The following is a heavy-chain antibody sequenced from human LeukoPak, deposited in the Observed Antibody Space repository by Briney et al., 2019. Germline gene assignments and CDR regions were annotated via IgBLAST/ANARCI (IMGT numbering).Heavy chain of an antibody. Sequence: SVKVSCKSSGGSFSTYTISWVRQAPGQRPEWMGGILPGLPTPNYAQKFQGGVTISADEYTRTAYMELNSLRSDDTAMYYCARSTNYGDGWFGPWGQGTLVTVSS. J-gene: IGHJ5*02. V-gene: IGHV1-69*13. CDR1: GGSFSTYT. D-gene: IGHD4/OR15-4a*01. CDR2: ILPGLPTP. CDR3: ARSTNYGDGWFGP.